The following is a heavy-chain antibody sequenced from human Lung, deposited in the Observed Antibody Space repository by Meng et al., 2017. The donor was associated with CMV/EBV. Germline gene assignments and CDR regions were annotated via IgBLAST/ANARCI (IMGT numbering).Heavy chain of an antibody. V-gene: IGHV1-2*06. D-gene: IGHD6-19*01. Sequence: VQRVQSGAEVKRPGASVKISSQASGYSFSGFYLNWARQAPGHGLEWLRRVNPNSDDTHLAQKFEGRITVTRGATINTAFMELTRLRPDDTAVYYCAKSSDNGWSSWGPGTLVTVSS. CDR1: GYSFSGFY. CDR2: VNPNSDDT. J-gene: IGHJ4*01. CDR3: AKSSDNGWSS.